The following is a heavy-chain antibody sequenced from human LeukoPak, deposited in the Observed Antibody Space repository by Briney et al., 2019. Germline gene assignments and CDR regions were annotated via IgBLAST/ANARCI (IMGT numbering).Heavy chain of an antibody. D-gene: IGHD5-24*01. V-gene: IGHV4-39*01. Sequence: SETLSLTCTVSGGSISSGSYYWGWIRQPPGKGLEWIGSIYYSGSTYYNPSLKSRVTISVDTSKNQFSLKLSSVTAADTAVYYCARLGSRDGYRRGGFDYWGQGTLVTVSS. CDR1: GGSISSGSYY. J-gene: IGHJ4*02. CDR2: IYYSGST. CDR3: ARLGSRDGYRRGGFDY.